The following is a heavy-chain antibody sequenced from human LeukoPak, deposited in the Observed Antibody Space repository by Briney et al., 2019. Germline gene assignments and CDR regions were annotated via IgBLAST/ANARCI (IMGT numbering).Heavy chain of an antibody. CDR3: ARASGSLTGYCTNGVCYTDWFDP. V-gene: IGHV1-2*02. CDR1: GYTFTGYY. D-gene: IGHD2-8*01. J-gene: IGHJ5*02. CDR2: INPNSGGT. Sequence: ASVKVSCKASGYTFTGYYMRWVRQAPGQGLEWMGWINPNSGGTNYAQKFQGRVTMTRGTSISTAYMELSRLRSDDTAVYYCARASGSLTGYCTNGVCYTDWFDPWGQGTLVTVSS.